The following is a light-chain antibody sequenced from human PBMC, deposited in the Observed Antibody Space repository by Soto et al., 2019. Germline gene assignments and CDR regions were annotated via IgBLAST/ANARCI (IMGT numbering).Light chain of an antibody. V-gene: IGKV3-20*01. Sequence: EIVLTQSPGTLSLSPGERATLSCRASQSVSSSYLAWYQQKPGQAPRLLIYGASSRVTGIPDRFSGSGSGTDFTLTISRLEPEDFAVYYCQQYGSSRTWTFGQGTKVDIK. J-gene: IGKJ1*01. CDR3: QQYGSSRTWT. CDR1: QSVSSSY. CDR2: GAS.